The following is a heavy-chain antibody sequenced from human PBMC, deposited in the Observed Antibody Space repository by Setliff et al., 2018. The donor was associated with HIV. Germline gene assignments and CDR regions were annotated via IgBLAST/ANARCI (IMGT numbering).Heavy chain of an antibody. V-gene: IGHV1-46*01. CDR2: INPGGGGT. Sequence: ASVKVSCKASGYTFTKYYIYWVRQAPGQGLEWIGKINPGGGGTSFGKKFQGRVTMTRDTSTSTVYMELSSLRPEDTAVYYCARETQTNSGSYLAWGQGTLGTVS. CDR3: ARETQTNSGSYLA. J-gene: IGHJ4*02. D-gene: IGHD3-10*01. CDR1: GYTFTKYY.